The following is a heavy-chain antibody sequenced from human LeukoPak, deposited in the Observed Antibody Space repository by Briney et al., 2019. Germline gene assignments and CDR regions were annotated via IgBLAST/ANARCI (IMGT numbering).Heavy chain of an antibody. CDR2: IYYGGST. D-gene: IGHD3-16*02. V-gene: IGHV4-39*01. J-gene: IGHJ4*02. CDR1: GGSISSSSYY. Sequence: PSETLSLTCTVSGGSISSSSYYWGWVRQPPGKGLEWIGSIYYGGSTYYNPSLKSRVTISVDTSKNQFSLKLSSVTAADTAVFYCARHSGYDYVWGSYRLPFDYWGQGTLVTVSS. CDR3: ARHSGYDYVWGSYRLPFDY.